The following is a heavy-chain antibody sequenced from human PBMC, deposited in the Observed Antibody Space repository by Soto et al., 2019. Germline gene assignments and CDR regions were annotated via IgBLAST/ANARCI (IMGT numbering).Heavy chain of an antibody. Sequence: SETLALTCTVSGGSIGSYYWSWIRQLPGKGLEWIGYIYYSGSTNYNPSLKSRVTISVDTSKNQFSLKLSSVTAADTAVYYCAKNYGNAFDIWGQGTMVTVSS. CDR2: IYYSGST. CDR3: AKNYGNAFDI. J-gene: IGHJ3*02. CDR1: GGSIGSYY. D-gene: IGHD3-10*01. V-gene: IGHV4-59*01.